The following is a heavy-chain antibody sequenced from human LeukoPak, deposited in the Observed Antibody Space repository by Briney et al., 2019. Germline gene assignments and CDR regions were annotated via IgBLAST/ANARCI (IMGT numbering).Heavy chain of an antibody. V-gene: IGHV1-18*01. J-gene: IGHJ4*02. CDR3: ARDNFLEWLLEDIDY. CDR1: GYTFTSYG. D-gene: IGHD3-3*01. CDR2: ISAYNGNT. Sequence: GASVKVSCKASGYTFTSYGISWVRQAPGQGLEWMGWISAYNGNTNYAQKLQGRVTMTTDTSTSTAYMELRSLRSDDTAAYYCARDNFLEWLLEDIDYWGQGTLVTVSS.